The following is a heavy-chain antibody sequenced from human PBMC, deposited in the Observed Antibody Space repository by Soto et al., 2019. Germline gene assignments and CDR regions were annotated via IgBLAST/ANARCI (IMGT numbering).Heavy chain of an antibody. J-gene: IGHJ4*02. V-gene: IGHV3-7*05. D-gene: IGHD2-21*01. Sequence: GGSLRLSCAASGFTFSSYWMSWVRQAPGKGLEWVANIKQDGSEKYYVDSVKGRFTISRDNAKNPLYLQMNSLRAEDTAVYYCARVPVAPLFRPTHFDYWGQGTLVTVSS. CDR3: ARVPVAPLFRPTHFDY. CDR2: IKQDGSEK. CDR1: GFTFSSYW.